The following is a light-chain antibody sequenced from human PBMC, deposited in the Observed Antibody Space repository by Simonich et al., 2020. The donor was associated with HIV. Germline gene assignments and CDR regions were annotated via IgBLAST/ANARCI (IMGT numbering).Light chain of an antibody. J-gene: IGKJ3*01. CDR3: QQYNNWPSPFT. CDR2: AAS. V-gene: IGKV3-15*01. CDR1: RNVASN. Sequence: EIVITQSPATLSVSPGERATPSCRASRNVASNLAWYQQKPGQAPRLLLYAASSRATGIPARFSGSGFGTEFTLTISSIQSEDFAVYSCQQYNNWPSPFTFGPGTKVDIK.